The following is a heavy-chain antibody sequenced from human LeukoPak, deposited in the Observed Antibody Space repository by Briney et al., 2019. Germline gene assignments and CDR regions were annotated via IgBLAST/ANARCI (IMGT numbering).Heavy chain of an antibody. D-gene: IGHD5-18*01. CDR1: GFTFSTYN. CDR3: ARVEYNYGPNFDY. CDR2: ISSSGLYI. V-gene: IGHV3-21*01. Sequence: GGSLRLSCAASGFTFSTYNMNWVRQAPGKGLEWVSSISSSGLYIYYTDSLQGRFTISRDNAKNSLYLQMNSLRAEDTAMYYCARVEYNYGPNFDYWGQGTQVTVSS. J-gene: IGHJ4*02.